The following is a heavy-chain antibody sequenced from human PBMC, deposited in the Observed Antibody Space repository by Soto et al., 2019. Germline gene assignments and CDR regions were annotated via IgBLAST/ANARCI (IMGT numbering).Heavy chain of an antibody. CDR1: GFTFSSNW. Sequence: GGSLRLSCAASGFTFSSNWMHWVRQAPRKWLVWVSRINSDGSITSYADSVKGQFTISRDNAKNTLYLQMNRLRVEDTAVYYCVRGSSTCYVSFDYWGQGXLVTVAS. J-gene: IGHJ4*02. V-gene: IGHV3-74*01. CDR2: INSDGSIT. D-gene: IGHD6-13*01. CDR3: VRGSSTCYVSFDY.